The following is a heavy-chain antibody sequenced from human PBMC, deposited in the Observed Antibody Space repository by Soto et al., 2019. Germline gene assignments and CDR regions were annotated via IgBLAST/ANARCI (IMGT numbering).Heavy chain of an antibody. CDR3: ARDRYDSSGYYSDY. CDR2: IYYSGST. Sequence: QVQLQESGPGLVKPSETLSLTCTVSGGSISSYYWSWIRQPPGKGLEWIGYIYYSGSTNYNPSLKSRVTIPVDTSKNQFSLKLSSVTAADTAVYYCARDRYDSSGYYSDYWGQGTLVTVSS. V-gene: IGHV4-59*01. J-gene: IGHJ4*02. CDR1: GGSISSYY. D-gene: IGHD3-22*01.